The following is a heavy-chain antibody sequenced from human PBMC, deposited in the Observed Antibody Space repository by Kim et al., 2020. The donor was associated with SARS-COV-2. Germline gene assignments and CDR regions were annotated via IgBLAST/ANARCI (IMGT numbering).Heavy chain of an antibody. D-gene: IGHD3-10*01. Sequence: GGSLRLSCAASGSTLNNFNMNWVRQAPGKGLDWVAYINHGGGMTTYADSVKGRFTISRDNVRNSVSLQMDSLSDEDTAVYYCGRENYYGGRVYSLDYWG. CDR3: GRENYYGGRVYSLDY. J-gene: IGHJ4*01. CDR1: GSTLNNFN. V-gene: IGHV3-48*02. CDR2: INHGGGMT.